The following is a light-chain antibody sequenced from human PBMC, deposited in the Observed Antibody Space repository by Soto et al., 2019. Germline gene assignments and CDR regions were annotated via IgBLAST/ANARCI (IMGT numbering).Light chain of an antibody. CDR3: QSYDSSLSGVV. Sequence: QSVLTQPPSVSGAPGQRVTISCAGGSSSIGAGYDVHWYQQLPGTAPKLLIYGNFNRPSGVPDRFSGSKSGTSASLAITGLRAGDEADYYCQSYDSSLSGVVFGGGTKVTVL. J-gene: IGLJ2*01. V-gene: IGLV1-40*01. CDR1: SSSIGAGYD. CDR2: GNF.